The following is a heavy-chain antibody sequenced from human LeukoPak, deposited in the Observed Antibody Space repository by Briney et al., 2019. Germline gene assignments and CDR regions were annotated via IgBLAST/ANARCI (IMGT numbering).Heavy chain of an antibody. Sequence: ASVKVSCKASGYTFTSYGISWVRQAPGQGLEWMGWISAYNGNTSYAQKLQGRVTMTTDTSTSTAYMELRSLRSDDTAVYYCARDRGSGWYVYFDLWGRGTLVTVSS. V-gene: IGHV1-18*01. CDR1: GYTFTSYG. J-gene: IGHJ2*01. CDR2: ISAYNGNT. CDR3: ARDRGSGWYVYFDL. D-gene: IGHD6-19*01.